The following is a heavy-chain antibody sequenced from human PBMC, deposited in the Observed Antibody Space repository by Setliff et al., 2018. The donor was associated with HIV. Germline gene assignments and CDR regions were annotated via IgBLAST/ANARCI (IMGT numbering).Heavy chain of an antibody. J-gene: IGHJ4*02. Sequence: PGESLKLPCGASGFTFSGSPMHWVRQASGKGMEWVGRIKTEAEGYATAYAASVKGRFTISRDDSKNTAYLQMNSLKTEDTAIYYCTRPQYIYDNSDSDNWGQGALVTVSS. CDR2: IKTEAEGYAT. D-gene: IGHD3-22*01. CDR1: GFTFSGSP. CDR3: TRPQYIYDNSDSDN. V-gene: IGHV3-73*01.